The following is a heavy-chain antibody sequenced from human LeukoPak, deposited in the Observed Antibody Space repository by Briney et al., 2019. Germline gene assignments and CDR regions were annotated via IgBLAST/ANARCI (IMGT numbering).Heavy chain of an antibody. Sequence: GGSLRLSCAASGFTFGSYAMSWVRQTPGKSLEWVSLISNGGVTTYYADSVRGRFTISRDNSKDLLYLQMDSLRAEDTAVYYCVKLSSGSGSSFGFDSWGLGTLVTVSS. CDR3: VKLSSGSGSSFGFDS. J-gene: IGHJ4*02. D-gene: IGHD6-13*01. V-gene: IGHV3-23*01. CDR1: GFTFGSYA. CDR2: ISNGGVTT.